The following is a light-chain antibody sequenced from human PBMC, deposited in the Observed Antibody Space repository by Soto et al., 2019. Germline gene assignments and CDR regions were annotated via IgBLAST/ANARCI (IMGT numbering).Light chain of an antibody. CDR1: SSDVGGYNY. Sequence: QSALTQPRSVSGSPGQSVTISCTGTSSDVGGYNYVSWYQQHPGKAPKLMIYDVSKRPSGVPDRFSGSKSGNTASLTISGLPGGDGACYFCLSYAGRHPPVFGNGAKVTVL. CDR2: DVS. J-gene: IGLJ1*01. CDR3: LSYAGRHPPV. V-gene: IGLV2-11*01.